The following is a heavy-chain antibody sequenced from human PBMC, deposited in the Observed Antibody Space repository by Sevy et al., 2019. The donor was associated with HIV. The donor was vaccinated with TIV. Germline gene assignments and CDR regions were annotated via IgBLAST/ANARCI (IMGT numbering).Heavy chain of an antibody. V-gene: IGHV3-7*01. CDR3: ARDTNYFYVDV. Sequence: GGSLRLSCVVSGFSFSNYWVTWVRQAPGKGLEWVANIKPDGSVKSYVDSVKGRFTISRDNAKNSLSLQMNSLSAEDTAVYYCARDTNYFYVDVWGKGTTVIVSS. CDR2: IKPDGSVK. J-gene: IGHJ6*03. D-gene: IGHD1-1*01. CDR1: GFSFSNYW.